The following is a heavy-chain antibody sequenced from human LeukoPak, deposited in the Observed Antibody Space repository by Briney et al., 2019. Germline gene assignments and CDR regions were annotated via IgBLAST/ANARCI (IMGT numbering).Heavy chain of an antibody. D-gene: IGHD6-13*01. J-gene: IGHJ6*03. CDR1: GGSISSYY. CDR3: ARQGIAAAGTRVRYYYYYYMDV. CDR2: IYTSGST. Sequence: PSETLSLTCTVSGGSISSYYWSWIRQPAGKGLEWIGRIYTSGSTNYNPSLKSRVTMSVDTSKNQFSLKLSSVTAADTAVYYCARQGIAAAGTRVRYYYYYYMDVWGKGTTVTVSS. V-gene: IGHV4-4*07.